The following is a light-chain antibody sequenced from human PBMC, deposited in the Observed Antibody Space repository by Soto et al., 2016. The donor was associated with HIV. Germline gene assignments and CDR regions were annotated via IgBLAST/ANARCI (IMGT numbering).Light chain of an antibody. CDR2: QND. Sequence: SYDLTQPPSVSVSPGQTASITCFSDELGHKYVWWYQQKPGHSPLLVISQNDKRPSGIPERFPGSNSGNTATLTISGSQAMDEADYYCQAWDSTTAVFGGGTKLIVL. CDR3: QAWDSTTAV. CDR1: ELGHKY. J-gene: IGLJ2*01. V-gene: IGLV3-1*01.